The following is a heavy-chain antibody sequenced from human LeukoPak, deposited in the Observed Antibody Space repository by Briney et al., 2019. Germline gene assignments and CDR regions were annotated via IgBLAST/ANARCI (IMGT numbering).Heavy chain of an antibody. Sequence: GGSLRLSCAASGFTVSTNYMSWVRQAPEKGLEWVSIIYDSGTTYCADSVKGRFTISRDNSKNTLYLQMNSLRAEDTAVYYCARWHTSGNNYYYDYWGQGTLVTVSS. D-gene: IGHD3-22*01. CDR1: GFTVSTNY. V-gene: IGHV3-53*01. J-gene: IGHJ4*02. CDR3: ARWHTSGNNYYYDY. CDR2: IYDSGTT.